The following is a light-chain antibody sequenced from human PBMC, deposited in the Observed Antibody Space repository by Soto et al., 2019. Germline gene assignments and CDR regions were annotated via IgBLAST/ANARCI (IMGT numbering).Light chain of an antibody. V-gene: IGLV2-14*01. CDR2: DVS. CDR1: SSDVGGYNY. J-gene: IGLJ1*01. CDR3: RSYTSSSSLWV. Sequence: QSALTQPASVSGSPGQSITISCTGTSSDVGGYNYVSWYQQHPGKAPKLMIYDVSNRPSGVSNRFSGSKSGNTASLTISGLQAEDEADYYCRSYTSSSSLWVFGTGTKVTVL.